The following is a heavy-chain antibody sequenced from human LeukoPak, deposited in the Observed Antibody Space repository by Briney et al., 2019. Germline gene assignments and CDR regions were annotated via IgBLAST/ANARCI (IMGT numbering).Heavy chain of an antibody. J-gene: IGHJ4*02. CDR1: GFTFSDYG. CDR3: ARDIVAAGGRYFDH. V-gene: IGHV3-33*01. Sequence: SGGSLRLSCAASGFTFSDYGMHWVRQTPGRGLEWVAAIWYDGSNKYCADSVEGRFTISRDNSKNTLYLQMNSLRGEDMALYYCARDIVAAGGRYFDHWGQGTLVTVSS. D-gene: IGHD6-13*01. CDR2: IWYDGSNK.